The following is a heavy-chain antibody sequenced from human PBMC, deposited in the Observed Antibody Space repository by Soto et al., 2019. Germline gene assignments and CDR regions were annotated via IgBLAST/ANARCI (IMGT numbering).Heavy chain of an antibody. CDR3: ERHTCTNGACGLDT. D-gene: IGHD2-8*01. CDR1: GGSISSSSYY. V-gene: IGHV4-39*01. Sequence: SETLSLTCTVSGGSISSSSYYWGWIRQPPGKGLEWIGSFYYSGTTYYNPSLKSRVTISGDTSKNQFSLKLSSVTAADTAVYSRERHTCTNGACGLDTWGQGTLVTVSS. J-gene: IGHJ5*02. CDR2: FYYSGTT.